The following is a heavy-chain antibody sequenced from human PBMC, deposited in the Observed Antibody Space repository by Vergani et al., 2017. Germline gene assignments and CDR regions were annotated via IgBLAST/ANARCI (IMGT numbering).Heavy chain of an antibody. CDR1: GFTFSSYW. Sequence: EVQLVESGGGLVQPGGSLRLSCAASGFTFSSYWMSWVRQAPGKGLEWVANIKQEGSDKYYVDSVKGRFTISRDNAKNSLYLQMNSLRAEDTAVYYCAGSRIQLWAHAFDIWGQGTMVTVSS. D-gene: IGHD5-18*01. CDR3: AGSRIQLWAHAFDI. V-gene: IGHV3-7*01. J-gene: IGHJ3*02. CDR2: IKQEGSDK.